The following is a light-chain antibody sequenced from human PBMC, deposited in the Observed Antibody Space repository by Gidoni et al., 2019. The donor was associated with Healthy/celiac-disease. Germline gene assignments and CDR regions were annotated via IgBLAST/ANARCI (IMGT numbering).Light chain of an antibody. CDR1: YSISSY. J-gene: IGKJ4*01. V-gene: IGKV1-39*01. CDR3: HHSYSTPQLT. Sequence: DMQMPQSPSSLCASVGDRVTITCRASYSISSYLNWYQQKPGKAPNLLIYAASTSQSRVPSRFISSRSCTDFTLTIIILQPDDFATYYCHHSYSTPQLTFGGGTKVEIK. CDR2: AAS.